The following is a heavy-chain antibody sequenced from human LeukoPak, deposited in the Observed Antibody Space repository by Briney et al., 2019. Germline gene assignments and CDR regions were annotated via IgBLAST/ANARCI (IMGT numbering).Heavy chain of an antibody. CDR2: INTNTGIP. J-gene: IGHJ4*02. V-gene: IGHV7-4-1*02. CDR3: ARFSSDTSGWYDFPY. Sequence: ASVKVSCKASGYTFTSCAINWVRQAPGQGLEWMGWINTNTGIPTYAQGFTGRFVFSLDTSVSTVYLQISSLKAEDTAVYYCARFSSDTSGWYDFPYWGQGTLVTVSS. D-gene: IGHD6-19*01. CDR1: GYTFTSCA.